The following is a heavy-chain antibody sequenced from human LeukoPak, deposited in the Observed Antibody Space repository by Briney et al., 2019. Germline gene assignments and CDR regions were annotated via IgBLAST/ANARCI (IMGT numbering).Heavy chain of an antibody. Sequence: PSETLSLTCAVYGGSFIVYYWSWIRQPPGKGLEWIGEINHSGSTNYNPSLKSRVTISVDTSKNQFFLKLSSVTAADAAVYYCARPPRITLFGVAPNSYYYYMDVWGKGTTVTVSS. CDR3: ARPPRITLFGVAPNSYYYYMDV. J-gene: IGHJ6*03. CDR2: INHSGST. V-gene: IGHV4-34*01. D-gene: IGHD3-3*01. CDR1: GGSFIVYY.